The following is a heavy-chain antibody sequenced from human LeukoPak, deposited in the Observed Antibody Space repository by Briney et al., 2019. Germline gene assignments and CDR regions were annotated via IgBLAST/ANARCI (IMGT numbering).Heavy chain of an antibody. J-gene: IGHJ6*02. CDR1: GFTFSSYA. CDR2: IGTAGDT. CDR3: ARGEWYGMDV. V-gene: IGHV3-13*01. Sequence: GGSLRLSCAASGFTFSSYAMSWVRQAPGKGLEWVSAIGTAGDTYYPGSVKGRFTISRENAKNSLYLQMNSLRAGDTAVYYCARGEWYGMDVWGQGTTVTVSS. D-gene: IGHD3-3*01.